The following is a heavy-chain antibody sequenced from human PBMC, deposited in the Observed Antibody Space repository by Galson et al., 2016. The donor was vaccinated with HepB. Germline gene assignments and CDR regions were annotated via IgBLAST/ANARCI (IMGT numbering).Heavy chain of an antibody. V-gene: IGHV4-31*03. CDR1: GGSISSRGYS. Sequence: TLSLTCTVSGGSISSRGYSWTWVRQHPGKGLEWIGYNFYSGPTLYTPSLRSRVTISLDTSKNQFPLNLTSVTGADTAVYYGARVTSYSSGSYYAEYWGQGALVAVTS. CDR2: NFYSGPT. J-gene: IGHJ4*02. CDR3: ARVTSYSSGSYYAEY. D-gene: IGHD3-10*01.